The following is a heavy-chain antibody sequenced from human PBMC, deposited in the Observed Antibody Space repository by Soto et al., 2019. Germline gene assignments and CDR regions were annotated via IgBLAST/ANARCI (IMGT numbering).Heavy chain of an antibody. J-gene: IGHJ6*03. Sequence: QVQLQEAGPGLVKPSQTLSLTCTVSGGSISSGGYYWSWIRQHPGKGLEWIGYIYYSWSTYYNPSLKSRVSISLATSKNQFSLKLSSVTAADTAVYYCARDRIVVVVAATPGQKNYYYYMDVWGKGTTVTVSS. CDR2: IYYSWST. D-gene: IGHD2-15*01. CDR1: GGSISSGGYY. V-gene: IGHV4-31*03. CDR3: ARDRIVVVVAATPGQKNYYYYMDV.